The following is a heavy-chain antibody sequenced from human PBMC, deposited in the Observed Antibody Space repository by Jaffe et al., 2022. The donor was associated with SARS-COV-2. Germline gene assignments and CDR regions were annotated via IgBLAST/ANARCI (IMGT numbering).Heavy chain of an antibody. CDR2: INHSGST. CDR3: ARGRGVRGKYDY. D-gene: IGHD3-10*01. Sequence: QVQLQQWGAGLLKPSETLSLTCAVYGGSFSGYYWSWIRQPPGKGLEWIGEINHSGSTNYNPSLKSRVTISVDTSKNQFSLKLSSVTAADTAVYYCARGRGVRGKYDYWGQGTLVTVSS. CDR1: GGSFSGYY. J-gene: IGHJ4*02. V-gene: IGHV4-34*01.